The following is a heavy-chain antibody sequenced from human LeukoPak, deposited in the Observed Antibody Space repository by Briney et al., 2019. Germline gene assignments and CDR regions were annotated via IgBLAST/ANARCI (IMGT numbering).Heavy chain of an antibody. CDR2: ISGSGGST. CDR3: AKGKYCTNGVCSHDY. J-gene: IGHJ4*02. D-gene: IGHD2-8*01. V-gene: IGHV3-23*01. CDR1: GFAFSSYA. Sequence: GGSLRLSCAASGFAFSSYAMSWLRQAPGKGLEWVSAISGSGGSTSYADSVKGRFTISRDNSKNTLYLQMSSLRAEDTAVYYCAKGKYCTNGVCSHDYWGQGTLVTVSS.